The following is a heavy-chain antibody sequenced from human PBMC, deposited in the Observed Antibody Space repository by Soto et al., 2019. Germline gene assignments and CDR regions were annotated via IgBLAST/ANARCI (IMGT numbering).Heavy chain of an antibody. CDR1: GFTFSSYA. Sequence: QVQLVESGGGVVQPGRSLRLSCAASGFTFSSYAMHWVRQAPGKGLEWVAVISYDGSNKYYADSVKGRFTISRDNSKNTLYLQMNGLRAEDTAVYYCARDRGSKSYYYYGMDVWGQGTTVTVSS. J-gene: IGHJ6*02. V-gene: IGHV3-30-3*01. D-gene: IGHD2-2*01. CDR2: ISYDGSNK. CDR3: ARDRGSKSYYYYGMDV.